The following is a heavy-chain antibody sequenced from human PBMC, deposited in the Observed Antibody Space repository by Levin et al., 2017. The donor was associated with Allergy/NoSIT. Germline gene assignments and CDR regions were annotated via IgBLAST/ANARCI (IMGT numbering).Heavy chain of an antibody. CDR2: ISAGGNYI. V-gene: IGHV3-21*01. D-gene: IGHD3-22*01. J-gene: IGHJ6*02. CDR1: GILFSSYD. CDR3: ASWAMYHYDRSAFDYFYYAIDV. Sequence: SCAASGILFSSYDMNWVRQAPGKGLEWVSSISAGGNYIYYADSAKGRFTISRDNAKNSLFLQMNSLRAEDTAVYYCASWAMYHYDRSAFDYFYYAIDVWGQGPTVTVSS.